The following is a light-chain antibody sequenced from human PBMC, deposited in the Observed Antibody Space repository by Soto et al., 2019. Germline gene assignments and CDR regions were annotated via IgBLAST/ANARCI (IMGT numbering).Light chain of an antibody. J-gene: IGLJ2*01. V-gene: IGLV2-14*01. CDR2: DVS. CDR3: SSYTSSSTRVV. CDR1: SSDVGGYNY. Sequence: HSVLTQPASVSGSPGQSITISCTGTSSDVGGYNYVSWYQQHPGKAPKLMIYDVSNRPSGVSNRFSGSKSGNTASLTISGLQAEDEADYYCSSYTSSSTRVVFGGGTKVTVL.